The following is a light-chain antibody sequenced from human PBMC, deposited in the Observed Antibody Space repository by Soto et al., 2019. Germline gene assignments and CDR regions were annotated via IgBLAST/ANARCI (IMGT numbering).Light chain of an antibody. CDR1: SSDVGRYNY. CDR3: SSFTTSSTLI. Sequence: QSALTQPASVSGSPGQAITISCTGTSSDVGRYNYVSWYQQNSGKAPKLMIYGVTNRPSGVSDRFSGSKSGNTASLTISGLQAEDEGDYYCSSFTTSSTLIFGGGTKLTVL. V-gene: IGLV2-14*03. CDR2: GVT. J-gene: IGLJ2*01.